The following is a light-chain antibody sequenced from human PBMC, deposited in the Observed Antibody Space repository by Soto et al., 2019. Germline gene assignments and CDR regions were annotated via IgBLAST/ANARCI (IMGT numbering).Light chain of an antibody. CDR1: SSNIGAGYD. Sequence: QAVVTQPPSVSGAPGQRVSISCTGSSSNIGAGYDLHWYQQLPGTAPKLLIYGNNNRPSGVPDRFSGSKSGTSASLAITGLQAEDEADYYCQSYDISLSGWVFGGGTKVTVL. CDR3: QSYDISLSGWV. J-gene: IGLJ3*02. CDR2: GNN. V-gene: IGLV1-40*01.